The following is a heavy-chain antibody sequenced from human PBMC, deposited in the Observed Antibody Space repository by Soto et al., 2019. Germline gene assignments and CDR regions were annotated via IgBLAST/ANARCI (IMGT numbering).Heavy chain of an antibody. D-gene: IGHD6-19*01. J-gene: IGHJ3*02. V-gene: IGHV3-30*18. CDR3: AKPDSSGWYVEDAFDI. Sequence: GGSLRLSCAASGFTFSSYGMHWVRQAPGKGLEWVAVISYDGSNKYYADSVKGRFTISRDNSKSTLYLQMNSLRAEDTAVYYCAKPDSSGWYVEDAFDIWGQGTMVNVSS. CDR1: GFTFSSYG. CDR2: ISYDGSNK.